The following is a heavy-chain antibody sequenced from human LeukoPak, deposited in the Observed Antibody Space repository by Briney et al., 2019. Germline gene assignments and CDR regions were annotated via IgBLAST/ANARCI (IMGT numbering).Heavy chain of an antibody. CDR3: AKTLVRAVAGYWVAFDI. J-gene: IGHJ3*02. CDR2: ISWNSGSI. V-gene: IGHV3-9*01. CDR1: GFTFDDYA. Sequence: GGSLRLSCAASGFTFDDYAMHWVRQAPGKGLEWVSGISWNSGSIGYADSVKGRFTISRDNAKNSLYLQMNSLRAEDTALYYCAKTLVRAVAGYWVAFDIWGQGTMVTVSS. D-gene: IGHD6-19*01.